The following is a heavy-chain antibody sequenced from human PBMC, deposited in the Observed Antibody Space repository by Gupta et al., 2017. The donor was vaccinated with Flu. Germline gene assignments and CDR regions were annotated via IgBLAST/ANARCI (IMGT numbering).Heavy chain of an antibody. CDR2: IDSSDSYS. J-gene: IGHJ4*02. V-gene: IGHV5-10-1*01. D-gene: IGHD5-12*01. CDR3: ARSPTDIVMDHAVPELDH. Sequence: TTYWINWVRQMPGKGLEWMGKIDSSDSYSEYSPSFQGHVTISADKSISTAYLQWTSLQASDSAMYYCARSPTDIVMDHAVPELDHWGQGTLVTVSS. CDR1: TTYW.